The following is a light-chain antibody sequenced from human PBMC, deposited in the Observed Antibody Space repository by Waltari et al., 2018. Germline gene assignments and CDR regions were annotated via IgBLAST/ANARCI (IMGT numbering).Light chain of an antibody. J-gene: IGLJ2*01. Sequence: QSALTQPAPVSGSPGQAIIISCTGTGSDVGGYDHVSWYQQYPGKAPRLIIYDVYNRPSGVSNRFSGSKSDNTASLTISGLQAEDESVYYCSSYTSSGVVFGGGTKLTVL. CDR3: SSYTSSGVV. CDR1: GSDVGGYDH. V-gene: IGLV2-14*01. CDR2: DVY.